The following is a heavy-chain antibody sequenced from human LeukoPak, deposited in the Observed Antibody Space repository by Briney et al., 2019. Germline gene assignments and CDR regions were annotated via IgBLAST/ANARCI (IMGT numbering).Heavy chain of an antibody. CDR3: VREGGCIGGTCFFNDWFDP. CDR1: GGSLINVH. CDR2: IYSRGST. V-gene: IGHV4-59*01. D-gene: IGHD2-15*01. J-gene: IGHJ5*02. Sequence: SEPLSLTCSVSGGSLINVHGRWIPQPPGEGRESLGYIYSRGSTSYNPSLKSRITISADTVNSQFSLKPSSVTAADTAVYYCVREGGCIGGTCFFNDWFDPWGQGILVTVSS.